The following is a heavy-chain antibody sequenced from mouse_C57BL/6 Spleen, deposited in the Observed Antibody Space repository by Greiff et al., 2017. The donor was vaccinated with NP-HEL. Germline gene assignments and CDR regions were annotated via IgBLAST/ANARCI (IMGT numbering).Heavy chain of an antibody. D-gene: IGHD1-1*01. J-gene: IGHJ1*03. CDR3: ARYDGSSNWYFEG. Sequence: EVKLVESGAELVKPGASVKLSCTASGFNFKDYYMHWVKQRTEQGLEWIGRIDPEDGETKYAPKFQGKATITADTTSNTAYLQLSSLTSEDTAVYYCARYDGSSNWYFEGWGTGTTVTVAS. CDR1: GFNFKDYY. CDR2: IDPEDGET. V-gene: IGHV14-2*01.